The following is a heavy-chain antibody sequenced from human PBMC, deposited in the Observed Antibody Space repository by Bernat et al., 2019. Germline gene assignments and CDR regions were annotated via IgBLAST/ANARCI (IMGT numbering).Heavy chain of an antibody. Sequence: EVQLVESGGGLVQPGRSLRLSCTASGFTFDDYAMHWVRQAPGKGLEWVSIITGNSDIIGYADSVKGRFTVSRDNARNSLYLQMNSLRAEDTALYYCARLWGYTATGNMDVIDYWGQGTLVIVSS. CDR1: GFTFDDYA. CDR3: ARLWGYTATGNMDVIDY. CDR2: ITGNSDII. J-gene: IGHJ4*02. V-gene: IGHV3-9*01. D-gene: IGHD5-18*01.